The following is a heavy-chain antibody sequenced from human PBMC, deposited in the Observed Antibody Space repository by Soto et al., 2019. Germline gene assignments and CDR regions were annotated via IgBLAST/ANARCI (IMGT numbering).Heavy chain of an antibody. CDR1: GGSFSGYY. J-gene: IGHJ5*02. CDR2: INHSGST. V-gene: IGHV4-34*01. CDR3: ARGVYYYGSGSYYRWFDP. D-gene: IGHD3-10*01. Sequence: PSETLSLTCAVYGGSFSGYYWSWIRQPPGKGLEWIGEINHSGSTNYNPSLKSRVTISVDTSKNQFSLKLSSVTAADTAVYYCARGVYYYGSGSYYRWFDPWGQGTLVTVSS.